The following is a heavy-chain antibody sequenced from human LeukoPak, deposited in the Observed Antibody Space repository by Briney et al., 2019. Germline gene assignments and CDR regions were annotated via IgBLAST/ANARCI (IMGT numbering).Heavy chain of an antibody. CDR2: MNPDSGGT. CDR3: ARIMEYYDFTPRGFDI. CDR1: GSTFIGHY. J-gene: IGHJ3*02. V-gene: IGHV1-2*02. Sequence: ASVKLSFKASGSTFIGHYIHWVRQAPGQGLEWMGWMNPDSGGTNYAQKFQDRVTMNRDTSITTAYMELSRLTSDDTAIYYCARIMEYYDFTPRGFDIWGQGTMVAVSS. D-gene: IGHD3/OR15-3a*01.